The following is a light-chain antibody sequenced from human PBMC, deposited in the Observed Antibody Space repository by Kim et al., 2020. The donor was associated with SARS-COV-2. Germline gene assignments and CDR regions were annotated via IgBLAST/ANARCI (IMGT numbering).Light chain of an antibody. CDR1: QKIGSRQSGWYQ. J-gene: IGKJ2*01. CDR3: QQYGASPLYT. CDR2: GSS. Sequence: DIVLTQSPDTLSLSPGERATLSCRASQKIGSRQSGWYQLAWYQQRPGQAPRLLIYGSSRRAAGIPDRFSGSGSGTDFTLTIRGLEPGDSAVYYCQQYGASPLYTFGQGTKLEI. V-gene: IGKV3-20*01.